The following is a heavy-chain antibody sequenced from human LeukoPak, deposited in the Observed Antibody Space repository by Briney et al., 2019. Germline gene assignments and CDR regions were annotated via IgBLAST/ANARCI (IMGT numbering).Heavy chain of an antibody. CDR3: ARAGAVAEFDY. V-gene: IGHV4-59*01. D-gene: IGHD6-19*01. CDR1: GGSISSYY. CDR2: IYYSGSA. J-gene: IGHJ4*02. Sequence: SETLSLTCTVSGGSISSYYWSWIRQPPGKGLEWIGYIYYSGSANYNPSLKSRVTISVDTSKNQFSLKLSSVTAADTAVYYCARAGAVAEFDYWGQGTLVTVSS.